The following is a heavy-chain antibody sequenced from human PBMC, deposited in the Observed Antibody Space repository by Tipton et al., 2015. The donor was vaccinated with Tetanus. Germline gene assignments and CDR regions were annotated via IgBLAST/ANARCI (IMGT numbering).Heavy chain of an antibody. J-gene: IGHJ3*02. CDR1: GYTFTSYD. D-gene: IGHD3-22*01. CDR3: ARDLRSGRSYYDSSGYVRAFDI. V-gene: IGHV1-8*01. CDR2: MNPNSGNT. Sequence: QSGAEVKKPGASVKVSCKASGYTFTSYDINWVRQATGQGLEWMGWMNPNSGNTGYAQKFQGRVTMTRNTSISTAYMELSSLRSEDTAVYYCARDLRSGRSYYDSSGYVRAFDIWGQGTMVTVSS.